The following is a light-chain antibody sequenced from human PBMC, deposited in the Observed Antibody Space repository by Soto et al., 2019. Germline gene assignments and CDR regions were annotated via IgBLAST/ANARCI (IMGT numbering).Light chain of an antibody. CDR1: QDIGNF. CDR3: QQYGSLPIT. CDR2: DAS. V-gene: IGKV1-33*01. J-gene: IGKJ5*01. Sequence: DIQMTQSPSSLSASIGDRVTISCKASQDIGNFLNWYQQKPGQAPYLLIYDASNLDTGVSSRFSGRGSGRYFFITSTLLHADDVATYFYQQYGSLPITFGQGTRLDIK.